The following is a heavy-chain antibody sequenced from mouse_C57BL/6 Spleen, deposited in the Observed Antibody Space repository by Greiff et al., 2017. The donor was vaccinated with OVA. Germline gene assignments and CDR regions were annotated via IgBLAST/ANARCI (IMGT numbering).Heavy chain of an antibody. CDR1: GYTFTSYW. Sequence: QVQLQQSGAELVKPGASVKMSCKASGYTFTSYWITWVKQRPGQGLEWIGDIYPGSGSTNYNEEFKSKATLTVDTSSSTAYMQLSSLTSEDSAVYYCARDDYDLRTWFAYWGQGTLVTVSA. CDR3: ARDDYDLRTWFAY. J-gene: IGHJ3*01. D-gene: IGHD2-4*01. CDR2: IYPGSGST. V-gene: IGHV1-55*01.